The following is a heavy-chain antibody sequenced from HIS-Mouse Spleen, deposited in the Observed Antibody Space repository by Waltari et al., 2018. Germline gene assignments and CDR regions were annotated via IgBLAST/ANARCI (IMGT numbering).Heavy chain of an antibody. Sequence: QVQLQASGGCVVQPGRSLRLSCAASGFTFSRYGMHWVRQDPGKGPRLLVFLVNDRRKRYSANSVEAQFCNAGYISRYALYVQMNTLKSGDTAVYYCAKASSGGVDYWGQGTLVT. CDR3: AKASSGGVDY. D-gene: IGHD6-19*01. V-gene: IGHV3-30*18. CDR1: GFTFSRYG. CDR2: LVNDRRKR. J-gene: IGHJ4*02.